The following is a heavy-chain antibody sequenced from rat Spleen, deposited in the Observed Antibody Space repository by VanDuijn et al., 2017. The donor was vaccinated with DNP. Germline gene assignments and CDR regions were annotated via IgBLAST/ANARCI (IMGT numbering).Heavy chain of an antibody. CDR1: GFTFSDYN. CDR2: IIYDGNRT. V-gene: IGHV5S10*01. J-gene: IGHJ4*01. CDR3: ATFEGRDA. D-gene: IGHD1-11*01. Sequence: EVQLVESGGGLVQPGRSLKLSCAASGFTFSDYNMAWVRQAPKKGLEWVATIIYDGNRTYCRDSVKGRFTISRDNAKNTPYLQMDSLRSEDTATYYCATFEGRDAWGQGTSVTVSS.